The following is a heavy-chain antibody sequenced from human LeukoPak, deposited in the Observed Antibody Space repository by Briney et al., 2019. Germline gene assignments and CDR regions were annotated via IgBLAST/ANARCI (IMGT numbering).Heavy chain of an antibody. D-gene: IGHD1-26*01. CDR2: ISGVASDI. CDR3: ARGGAHGMDV. Sequence: GGSLRLSCAASGFTFSDYYMTWIRQAPGKGLEWVSYISGVASDIHYADSVKGRFTISRDNAKNSVYLQVNSPRAEDTAVYYCARGGAHGMDVWGQGTTVTVSS. J-gene: IGHJ6*02. V-gene: IGHV3-11*01. CDR1: GFTFSDYY.